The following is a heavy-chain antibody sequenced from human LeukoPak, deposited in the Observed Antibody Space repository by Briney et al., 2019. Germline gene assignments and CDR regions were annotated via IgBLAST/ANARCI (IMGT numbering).Heavy chain of an antibody. CDR1: GFTFSTYN. V-gene: IGHV3-23*01. CDR3: AKDLSRWIQLWLRFVGFDY. Sequence: GGSLRLSCAASGFTFSTYNMNWVRQAPGKGLEWVSAISGSGGSTYYADSVKGRFTISRDNSKNTLYLQMNSLRAEDTAVYYCAKDLSRWIQLWLRFVGFDYWGQGTLVTVSS. J-gene: IGHJ4*02. D-gene: IGHD5-18*01. CDR2: ISGSGGST.